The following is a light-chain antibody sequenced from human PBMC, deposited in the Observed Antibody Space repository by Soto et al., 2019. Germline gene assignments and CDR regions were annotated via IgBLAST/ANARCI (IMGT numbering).Light chain of an antibody. CDR1: SSDVGSYNS. CDR2: EGS. Sequence: QSALTQPASVSGSPGQSIAISSTGTSSDVGSYNSVSWYQQHPGKAPKLMIYEGSKRPSGVSDRFSGSKSGNTASLTISGLQAEDEADYYCCSYAGNPYVFGTGTKLTVL. V-gene: IGLV2-23*01. CDR3: CSYAGNPYV. J-gene: IGLJ1*01.